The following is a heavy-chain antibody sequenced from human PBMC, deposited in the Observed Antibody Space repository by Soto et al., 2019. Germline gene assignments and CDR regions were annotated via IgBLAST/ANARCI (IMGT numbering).Heavy chain of an antibody. CDR2: INHSGST. CDR1: GGSFSGYY. D-gene: IGHD6-6*01. J-gene: IGHJ5*02. CDR3: ARDRLYRIAARWYNWCDP. V-gene: IGHV4-34*01. Sequence: SSETLSVTCAVYGGSFSGYYWSWIRQPPGKGLEWIGEINHSGSTSYNPSLKSRVTISVDTSKNQLSLKLSSVTAADTAVYYCARDRLYRIAARWYNWCDPWSQGTLVT.